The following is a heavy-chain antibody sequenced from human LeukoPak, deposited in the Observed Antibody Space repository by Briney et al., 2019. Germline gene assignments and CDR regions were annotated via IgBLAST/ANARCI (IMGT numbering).Heavy chain of an antibody. CDR2: ISYDGSNK. J-gene: IGHJ4*02. V-gene: IGHV3-30*04. CDR1: GFTFSSYA. Sequence: PGRSLRLSCAASGFTFSSYAMHWVRQAPGKGLEWVAVISYDGSNKYYADSVKGRFTISRDNSKNTLYLQMNSLRAEDTAVYYCARGSGWNYYFDYWGQGTLVTVSS. CDR3: ARGSGWNYYFDY. D-gene: IGHD6-19*01.